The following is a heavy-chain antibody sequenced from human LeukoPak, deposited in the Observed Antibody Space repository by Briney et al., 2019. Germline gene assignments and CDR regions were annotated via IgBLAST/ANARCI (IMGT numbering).Heavy chain of an antibody. J-gene: IGHJ4*02. Sequence: GGSLRLSCAASDFTFSSHWMYWVRHAPGKGLVWVARLSGDGGTTMHADSVKGRFTISRDNAKNTLYLQMNSLGVEDTALYYCARGIASSRSVAIDLWGQGTLVAVSS. V-gene: IGHV3-74*03. D-gene: IGHD6-13*01. CDR3: ARGIASSRSVAIDL. CDR1: DFTFSSHW. CDR2: LSGDGGTT.